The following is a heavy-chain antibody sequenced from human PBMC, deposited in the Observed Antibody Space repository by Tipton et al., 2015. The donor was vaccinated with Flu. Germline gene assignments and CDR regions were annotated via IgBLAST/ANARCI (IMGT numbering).Heavy chain of an antibody. V-gene: IGHV3-53*01. J-gene: IGHJ4*02. CDR3: AREKIIAAYYYDSSGHTYYFDY. Sequence: QLVQSGGGLIQPGGSLRLSCAASGFTVSSNYMSWVRQAPGKGLEWVSVIYSGGTTYYADSVKGRFTISRDNSKNTLYLHMNNLRAEDTAVYYCAREKIIAAYYYDSSGHTYYFDYWGQGTLVTVSS. D-gene: IGHD3-22*01. CDR2: IYSGGTT. CDR1: GFTVSSNY.